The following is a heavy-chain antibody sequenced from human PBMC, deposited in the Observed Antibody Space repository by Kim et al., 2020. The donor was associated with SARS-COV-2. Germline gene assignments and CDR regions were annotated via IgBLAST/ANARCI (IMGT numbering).Heavy chain of an antibody. J-gene: IGHJ4*02. V-gene: IGHV3-21*06. CDR2: ISSISHYI. D-gene: IGHD2-2*01. CDR1: GFTFNSYS. CDR3: ARDLSLGMPRGFDY. Sequence: GGSLRLSCAASGFTFNSYSMNWVRQAPGKGLEWVSTISSISHYIYYADWLKCRFTISRDNAKNLVYLQMTSLTAADTGVYYCARDLSLGMPRGFDYWGQGTLVTVSS.